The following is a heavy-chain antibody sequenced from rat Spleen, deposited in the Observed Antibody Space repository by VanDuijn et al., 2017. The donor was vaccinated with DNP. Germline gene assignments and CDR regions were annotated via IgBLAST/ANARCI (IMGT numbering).Heavy chain of an antibody. Sequence: QVQLKESGPGLVQPSQTLSLTCTVSGFSLTSYNVHWVRQPTGKGLEWMGIIWTGGSTDYNSALKSRLSISRDTTKSQVFLKMNSLQTEDIATYYGARGGPGTGAMDAWGQGTSVTVSS. V-gene: IGHV2-30*01. J-gene: IGHJ4*01. CDR3: ARGGPGTGAMDA. CDR2: IWTGGST. CDR1: GFSLTSYN. D-gene: IGHD1-4*01.